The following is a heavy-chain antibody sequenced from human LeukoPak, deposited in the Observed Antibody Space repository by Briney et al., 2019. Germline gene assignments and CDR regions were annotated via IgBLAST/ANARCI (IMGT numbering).Heavy chain of an antibody. Sequence: SETLSLTCTVSGGSISSYYWSWIRQPPGKGLEWIGYIYYGGSTNHNPSLKSRVTISVDTSKNQFSLKLSSVTAADTAVYYCAGVAVAGAFDYWGQGTLVTVSS. CDR3: AGVAVAGAFDY. CDR2: IYYGGST. D-gene: IGHD6-19*01. J-gene: IGHJ4*02. V-gene: IGHV4-59*01. CDR1: GGSISSYY.